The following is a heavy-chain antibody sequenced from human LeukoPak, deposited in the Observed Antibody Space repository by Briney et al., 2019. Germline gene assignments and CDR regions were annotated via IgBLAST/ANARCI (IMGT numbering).Heavy chain of an antibody. CDR2: LSYDGSNK. CDR3: AKDYYDSSGYYY. J-gene: IGHJ4*02. D-gene: IGHD3-22*01. Sequence: GGSLRLSCAASGFTFSSYGVHWVRQAPGKGLEWVAVLSYDGSNKYYADSVKGRFTISRDSPKNTLYLQMNSLRAEDTAVYYCAKDYYDSSGYYYWGQGTLVTVSS. CDR1: GFTFSSYG. V-gene: IGHV3-30*18.